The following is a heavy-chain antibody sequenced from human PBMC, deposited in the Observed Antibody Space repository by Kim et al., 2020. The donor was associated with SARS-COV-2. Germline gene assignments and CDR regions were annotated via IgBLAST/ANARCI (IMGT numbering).Heavy chain of an antibody. CDR1: GGSISSSSYY. Sequence: SETLSLTCTVSGGSISSSSYYWGWIRQPPGKGLEWIGSIYYSGSTYYNPSLKSRVTISVDTSKNQFSLKLSSVTAADTAVCYCASDITMVRGPFGYWGQGTLVTVSS. V-gene: IGHV4-39*01. J-gene: IGHJ4*02. D-gene: IGHD3-10*01. CDR2: IYYSGST. CDR3: ASDITMVRGPFGY.